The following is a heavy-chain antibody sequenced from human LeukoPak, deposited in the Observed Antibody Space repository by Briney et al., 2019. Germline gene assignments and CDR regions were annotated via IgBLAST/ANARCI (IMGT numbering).Heavy chain of an antibody. J-gene: IGHJ4*02. CDR2: IYTSGST. D-gene: IGHD3-10*01. CDR3: ATTLPGNYGSGSYTFDY. Sequence: SETLSLTCTVSGGSISRYSWSWIRQPPGKGLEWIWGIYTSGSTNYNPSLTSRVTMSVDTSKNQFSLKLSSVTAADTAVYYCATTLPGNYGSGSYTFDYWGQGTLVTVSS. V-gene: IGHV4-4*07. CDR1: GGSISRYS.